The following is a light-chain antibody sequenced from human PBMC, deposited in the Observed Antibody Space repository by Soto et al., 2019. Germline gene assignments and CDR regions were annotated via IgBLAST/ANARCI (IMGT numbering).Light chain of an antibody. V-gene: IGKV3-11*01. CDR2: DAS. CDR3: QQRSNWPPLT. CDR1: QSVSSY. J-gene: IGKJ4*01. Sequence: EIVLTQSPATLSLSPGERATLSCRASQSVSSYLAWYQQKPGQAPRLLIYDASNRATCIPARFSGSGSGTYFTLTISSIEPEDFAVYYCQQRSNWPPLTFGGGTKVEIK.